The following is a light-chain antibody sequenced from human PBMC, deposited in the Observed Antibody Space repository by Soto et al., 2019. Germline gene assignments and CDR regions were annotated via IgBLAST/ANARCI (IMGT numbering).Light chain of an antibody. CDR1: SSDVGGYNY. V-gene: IGLV2-8*01. Sequence: QSVLTQPPSASGSPGQSVAISCTGTSSDVGGYNYVSWYQQHPAKAPKLMIYEVNKRPSGLPDRSSGYKSGNTASLTGSGLQAEDEADYYCSSYAGSSNVFGTGTKSPS. J-gene: IGLJ1*01. CDR2: EVN. CDR3: SSYAGSSNV.